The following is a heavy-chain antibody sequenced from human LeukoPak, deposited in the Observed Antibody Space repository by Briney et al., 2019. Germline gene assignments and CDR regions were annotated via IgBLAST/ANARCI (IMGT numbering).Heavy chain of an antibody. D-gene: IGHD3-16*02. CDR1: GYTFTSYA. CDR3: ARDNSVGDIAWWFDP. CDR2: INTNTGNP. Sequence: GASVKVSCKASGYTFTSYAMNWVRQAPGQGLEWMGWINTNTGNPTYAQGFTGRFVFSLDTSVSTAYLQNSSLKAEDTAVYYCARDNSVGDIAWWFDPWGQGTLVTVSS. J-gene: IGHJ5*02. V-gene: IGHV7-4-1*02.